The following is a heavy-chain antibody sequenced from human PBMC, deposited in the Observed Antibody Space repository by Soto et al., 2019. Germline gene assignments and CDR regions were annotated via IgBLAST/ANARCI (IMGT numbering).Heavy chain of an antibody. CDR2: IYYSGST. D-gene: IGHD4-17*01. CDR3: ARRSDYGDYLDY. V-gene: IGHV4-59*01. CDR1: GCSISSYY. J-gene: IGHJ4*02. Sequence: SETLSLTCTVFGCSISSYYWSWIRQPPGKGLEWIGYIYYSGSTNYNPSLKSRVTISVDTSKNQFSLKLSSVTAADTAVYYCARRSDYGDYLDYWGQGTLVTVSS.